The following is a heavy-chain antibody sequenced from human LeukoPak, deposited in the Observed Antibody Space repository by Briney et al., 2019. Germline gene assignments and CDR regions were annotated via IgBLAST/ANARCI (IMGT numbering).Heavy chain of an antibody. J-gene: IGHJ6*02. CDR3: AREGVYYYGMDV. Sequence: GASVKVSCKASGYTFTSYDINWVRQATGQGLEWMGWMNPNSGNTGYAQKFQGRVTMTRNTSISTAYMELSSLRSEDTAVYYCAREGVYYYGMDVWGQGTTVTVS. D-gene: IGHD2-8*01. CDR1: GYTFTSYD. V-gene: IGHV1-8*01. CDR2: MNPNSGNT.